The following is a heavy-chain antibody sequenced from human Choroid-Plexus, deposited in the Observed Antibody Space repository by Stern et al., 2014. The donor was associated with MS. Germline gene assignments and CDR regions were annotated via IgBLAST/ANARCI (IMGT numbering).Heavy chain of an antibody. Sequence: VQLVESGAEVKKLGASVKVSCKTSGYIFTGYYIHWVRQAPGQGLEWMAWIKPNTGGTTDAQKFQGRVTMSRDTSISTAYVELSSLTSDDTAVYYCARDQRGITIFGVVTDYYYLGMDVWGQGTTVTVSS. D-gene: IGHD3-3*01. J-gene: IGHJ6*02. V-gene: IGHV1-2*02. CDR2: IKPNTGGT. CDR1: GYIFTGYY. CDR3: ARDQRGITIFGVVTDYYYLGMDV.